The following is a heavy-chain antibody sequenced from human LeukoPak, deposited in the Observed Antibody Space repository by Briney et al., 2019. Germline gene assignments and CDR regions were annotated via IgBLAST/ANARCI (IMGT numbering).Heavy chain of an antibody. CDR1: GFTFSSYT. Sequence: GGSLRLSCAASGFTFSSYTMSWVRQAPGKGLEWVSTITTSDGNTYYADSVKGRFTVSRDISSNTLYLEMSSLRAEDTARYYCARAPPYYYDSRGYHYERGNYHYGMDVWGQGTTVIVS. V-gene: IGHV3-23*01. J-gene: IGHJ6*02. D-gene: IGHD3-22*01. CDR2: ITTSDGNT. CDR3: ARAPPYYYDSRGYHYERGNYHYGMDV.